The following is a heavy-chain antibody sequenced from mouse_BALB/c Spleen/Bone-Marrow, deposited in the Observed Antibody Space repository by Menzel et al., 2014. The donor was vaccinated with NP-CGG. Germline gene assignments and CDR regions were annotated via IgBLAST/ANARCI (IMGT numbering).Heavy chain of an antibody. CDR3: VRDYGYGAMDY. CDR1: GLTFSSFG. D-gene: IGHD1-2*01. Sequence: EVKLVESGGGLAQPGGSRKLSCAASGLTFSSFGMHWVRQAPEKGLEWVAYISSGSSTIYYADTVKGRFTISRDNPKNTLFLQMTSLRSEDTAMYYCVRDYGYGAMDYWGQGTSVTVSS. J-gene: IGHJ4*01. CDR2: ISSGSSTI. V-gene: IGHV5-17*02.